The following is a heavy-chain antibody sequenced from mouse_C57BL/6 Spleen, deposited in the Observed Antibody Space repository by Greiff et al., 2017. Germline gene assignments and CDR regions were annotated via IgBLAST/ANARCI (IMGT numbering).Heavy chain of an antibody. D-gene: IGHD4-1*01. Sequence: VQLQQPGAELVKPGASVKVSCKASGYTFTSYWMHWVKQRPGQGLEWIGRIHPSDSDTNYNQKFKGKATLTVDKSSSTAYMQLSSLTSEDSAVYYCAILTGTPYFDYWGQGTTLTVSS. CDR3: AILTGTPYFDY. CDR2: IHPSDSDT. J-gene: IGHJ2*01. V-gene: IGHV1-74*01. CDR1: GYTFTSYW.